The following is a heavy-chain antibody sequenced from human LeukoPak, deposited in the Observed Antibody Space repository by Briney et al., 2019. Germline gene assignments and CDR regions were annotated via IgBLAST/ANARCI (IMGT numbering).Heavy chain of an antibody. Sequence: GASVKVSCKASGYTFTSYGISWVRQAPGQGLEWMGWISAYNGNTNYAQKLQGRVTMTTDTSTSTAYMELRSLRSDDTAVYYCARDLGGYYDSSGYYHHFDYWGQGTLVTVSS. CDR1: GYTFTSYG. J-gene: IGHJ4*02. CDR2: ISAYNGNT. V-gene: IGHV1-18*01. CDR3: ARDLGGYYDSSGYYHHFDY. D-gene: IGHD3-22*01.